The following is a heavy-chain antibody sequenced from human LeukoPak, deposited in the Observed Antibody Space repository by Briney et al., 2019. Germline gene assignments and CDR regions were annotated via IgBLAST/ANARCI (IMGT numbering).Heavy chain of an antibody. CDR1: AITFSTYA. CDR2: ISGGAGST. D-gene: IGHD3-3*01. Sequence: PGGSLRLSCAASAITFSTYAMSWVRQAPGKGLECVSVISGGAGSTYYADSVKGRFTISRDNSKNTLYLQMNSLRAEDTAVYYCAKDKYNFWSGSNYYYMDVWDKGTTVTVSS. V-gene: IGHV3-23*01. J-gene: IGHJ6*03. CDR3: AKDKYNFWSGSNYYYMDV.